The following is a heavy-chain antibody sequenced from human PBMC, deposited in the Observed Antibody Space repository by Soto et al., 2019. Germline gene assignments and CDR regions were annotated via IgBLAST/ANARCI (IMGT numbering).Heavy chain of an antibody. J-gene: IGHJ6*02. V-gene: IGHV3-21*06. Sequence: PGGSLRLSCAASGFTFSSHTMNWVRQAPGKGLEWISCISSGSNFIKYRDSVKGRFTISRDNAKNSLYLEMNSLRAEDTAVYYCARSDAAVPFYYGMDVWGQGTTVTVSS. CDR1: GFTFSSHT. CDR3: ARSDAAVPFYYGMDV. CDR2: ISSGSNFI. D-gene: IGHD2-15*01.